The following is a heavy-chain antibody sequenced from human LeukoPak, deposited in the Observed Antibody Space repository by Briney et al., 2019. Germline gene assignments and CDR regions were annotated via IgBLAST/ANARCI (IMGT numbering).Heavy chain of an antibody. CDR3: ARDPYNGSYGDDYYYYMDV. D-gene: IGHD1-26*01. CDR2: ISSSGRTM. CDR1: GFIFSSYE. V-gene: IGHV3-48*03. J-gene: IGHJ6*03. Sequence: TGGSLRLSCAASGFIFSSYEMSWVRQAPGKGLEWVSYISSSGRTMYYADSVKGRFTVSRDNAKNSLSLQMNSLRAEDTAVYYCARDPYNGSYGDDYYYYMDVWGKGTTVTISS.